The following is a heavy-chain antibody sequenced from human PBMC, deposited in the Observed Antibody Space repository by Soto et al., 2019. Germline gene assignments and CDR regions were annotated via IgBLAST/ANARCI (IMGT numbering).Heavy chain of an antibody. J-gene: IGHJ5*02. V-gene: IGHV1-18*01. CDR1: GYTFITYG. CDR3: ARDPRLHPYISRGGGLYP. CDR2: ISADDGET. D-gene: IGHD4-4*01. Sequence: QAHLVQSGAEVKKPGASVKVSCKASGYTFITYGISWVRQAPGQGLEWMGWISADDGETNYAQKFQDRVTMTTDTSTTTAFLERMSLRSDDTAVYYFARDPRLHPYISRGGGLYPWGQGTLVTVSS.